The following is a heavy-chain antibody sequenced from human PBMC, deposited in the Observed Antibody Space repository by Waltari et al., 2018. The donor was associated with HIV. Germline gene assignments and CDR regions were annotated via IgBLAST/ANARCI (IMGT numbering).Heavy chain of an antibody. CDR3: ARGLFPTTISGFYFDY. CDR2: LYHSGST. CDR1: GYFISSGYY. J-gene: IGHJ4*02. D-gene: IGHD3-3*01. Sequence: QVQLQESGPGLVKPSETLSLTCTVSGYFISSGYYWGWIRQPPGKGLEWIGSLYHSGSTYYNPSLKNRVTISVDTSKNQFSLKLSSVTAADTAVYHCARGLFPTTISGFYFDYWGQGTLVTVSS. V-gene: IGHV4-38-2*02.